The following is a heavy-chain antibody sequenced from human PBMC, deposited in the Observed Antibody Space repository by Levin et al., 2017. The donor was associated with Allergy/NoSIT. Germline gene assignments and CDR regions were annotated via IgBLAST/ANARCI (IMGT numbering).Heavy chain of an antibody. D-gene: IGHD5-24*01. CDR3: ARAGKVGTGYNPIDY. J-gene: IGHJ4*02. CDR2: INSDETST. CDR1: GFTFSSYW. Sequence: GESLKISCAASGFTFSSYWMHWVRQAPGEGLVWVSRINSDETSTTYADSVRGRLTISRDNAKNTLFLQMNSLRAEDTAVYYCARAGKVGTGYNPIDYWGQGTLVTVSS. V-gene: IGHV3-74*01.